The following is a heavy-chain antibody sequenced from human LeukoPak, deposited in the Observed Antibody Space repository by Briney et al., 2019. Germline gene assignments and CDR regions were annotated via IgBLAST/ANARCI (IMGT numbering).Heavy chain of an antibody. CDR2: IYYSGST. CDR1: GGSINNNNYY. D-gene: IGHD6-19*01. CDR3: AKGTSSGWYYFDY. V-gene: IGHV4-39*07. J-gene: IGHJ4*02. Sequence: SETLSLTCTVSGGSINNNNYYWGWIRQPPGKGLEWIGSIYYSGSTYFNPSLKSRVTISVDTSKNQFSLKLSSVTAADTAVYYCAKGTSSGWYYFDYWGQGTLVTVSS.